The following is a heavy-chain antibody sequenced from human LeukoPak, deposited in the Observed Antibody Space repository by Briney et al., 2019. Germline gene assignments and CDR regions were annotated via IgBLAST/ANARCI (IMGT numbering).Heavy chain of an antibody. CDR3: ALTMVRGVITYYFDY. CDR2: IYYSGST. V-gene: IGHV4-39*01. J-gene: IGHJ4*02. D-gene: IGHD3-10*01. Sequence: PSETLSLTCTVSGGSISSSSYYWGWIRQPPGKGLERIGSIYYSGSTYYNPSLKSRVTISVDTSKNQFSLKLSSVTAADTAVYYCALTMVRGVITYYFDYWGQGTLVTVSS. CDR1: GGSISSSSYY.